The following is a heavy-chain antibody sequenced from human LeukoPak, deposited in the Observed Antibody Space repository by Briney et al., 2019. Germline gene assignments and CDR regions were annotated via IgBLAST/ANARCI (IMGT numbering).Heavy chain of an antibody. CDR3: ARDYIYPSSWYFSDY. CDR1: GFTFDDYA. V-gene: IGHV3-9*01. CDR2: ISWNSGSI. D-gene: IGHD6-13*01. Sequence: PGGSLRLSCIASGFTFDDYAMHWVRQAPGKGLEWVSGISWNSGSIGYADSVKGRFTISRDNAKNSLYLQMNSLRAEDTAVYYCARDYIYPSSWYFSDYWGQGTLVTVSS. J-gene: IGHJ4*02.